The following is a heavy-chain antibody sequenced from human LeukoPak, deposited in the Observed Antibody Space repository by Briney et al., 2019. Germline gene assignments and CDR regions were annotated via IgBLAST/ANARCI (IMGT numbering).Heavy chain of an antibody. J-gene: IGHJ6*02. D-gene: IGHD1-26*01. V-gene: IGHV4-59*12. CDR1: GGSISSYY. CDR2: IYYSGST. CDR3: ARDQSREVDYYGMDV. Sequence: PSETLSLTCTVSGGSISSYYWSWIRQPPGKGLEWIGYIYYSGSTNYNPSLKSRVTISVDTSKNQFSLKLSSVTAADTAVYHCARDQSREVDYYGMDVWGQGTTVTVSS.